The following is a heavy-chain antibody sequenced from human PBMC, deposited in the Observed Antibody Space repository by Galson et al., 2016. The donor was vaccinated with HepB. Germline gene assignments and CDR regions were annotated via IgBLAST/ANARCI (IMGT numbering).Heavy chain of an antibody. CDR2: INPNGGSP. J-gene: IGHJ4*02. CDR3: ASYDFWSGYPNGALDY. D-gene: IGHD3-3*01. V-gene: IGHV1-46*01. CDR1: GYTSTAYY. Sequence: SVKVSCKASGYTSTAYYIHWVRQAPGQGLEWMGIINPNGGSPSYAQKFQGRVTMTRDTSTTTVYMELSSLRSEDTAVYYCASYDFWSGYPNGALDYWGRGTLVTVSA.